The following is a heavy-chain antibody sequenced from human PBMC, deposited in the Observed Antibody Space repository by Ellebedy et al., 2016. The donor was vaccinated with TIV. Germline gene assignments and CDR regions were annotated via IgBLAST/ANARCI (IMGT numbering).Heavy chain of an antibody. J-gene: IGHJ4*02. CDR1: GFTFSSYA. CDR2: ISGSGGST. D-gene: IGHD5-12*01. Sequence: GESLKISCAASGFTFSSYAMSWVRQAPGKGLEWVSAISGSGGSTYYADPVKGRFTVSRDNSQNPLYLQMNSLRAEDTAVYYCAKVSGWGATIYVDYWGQGTLVTVSS. V-gene: IGHV3-23*01. CDR3: AKVSGWGATIYVDY.